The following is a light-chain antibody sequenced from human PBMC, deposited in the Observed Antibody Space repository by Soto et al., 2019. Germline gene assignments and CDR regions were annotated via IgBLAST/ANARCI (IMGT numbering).Light chain of an antibody. Sequence: EIVLTQSPATLSSFPGDRVTLSCRASQYINTRLAWYQHRPGQSPRLLIYHTSTRATGVPARFSGSRSGTEFTLTINSLQSEDFAVYYCQRYNNWPLTFGGGTKV. CDR3: QRYNNWPLT. CDR2: HTS. V-gene: IGKV3-15*01. CDR1: QYINTR. J-gene: IGKJ4*01.